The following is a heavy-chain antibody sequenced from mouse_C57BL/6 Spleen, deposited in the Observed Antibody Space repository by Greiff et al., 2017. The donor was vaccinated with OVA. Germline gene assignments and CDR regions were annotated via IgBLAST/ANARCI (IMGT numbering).Heavy chain of an antibody. CDR2: ISDGGSYT. J-gene: IGHJ2*01. V-gene: IGHV5-4*01. CDR3: ARDRYSNYYFDY. Sequence: EVMLVESGGGLVKPGGSLKLSCAASGFTFSSYAMSWVRQTPEKRLEWVATISDGGSYTSYPDNVTGRFTISRDNAKNNLYQQMSHLKSEDTAMYYCARDRYSNYYFDYWGQGTTLTVSS. D-gene: IGHD2-5*01. CDR1: GFTFSSYA.